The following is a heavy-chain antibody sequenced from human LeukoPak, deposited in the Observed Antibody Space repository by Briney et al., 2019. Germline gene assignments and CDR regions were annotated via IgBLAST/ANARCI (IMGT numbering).Heavy chain of an antibody. D-gene: IGHD1-7*01. Sequence: PGGTLRLSCAASGFTFSSYSMNWVRQAPGKGLEWVSSISSSSSYIYYADSVKGRFTISRDNAKNSLYLQMNSLRAEDTAVYYCARGEPGITGTTVPFDPWGQGTLVTVSS. CDR2: ISSSSSYI. J-gene: IGHJ5*02. V-gene: IGHV3-21*01. CDR3: ARGEPGITGTTVPFDP. CDR1: GFTFSSYS.